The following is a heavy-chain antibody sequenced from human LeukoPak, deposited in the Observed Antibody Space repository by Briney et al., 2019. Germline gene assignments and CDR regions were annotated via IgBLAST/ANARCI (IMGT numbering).Heavy chain of an antibody. CDR1: GGSFSGYY. CDR2: INHSGST. V-gene: IGHV4-34*01. D-gene: IGHD4/OR15-4a*01. CDR3: ARELTPGSDAFDI. J-gene: IGHJ3*02. Sequence: SETLSLTCAVYGGSFSGYYWSWIRQPPGKGLEWIGEINHSGSTNYNPSLKSRVTISVDTSKNQFSLKLSSVTAADTAVYYCARELTPGSDAFDIWGQGTMVTVSS.